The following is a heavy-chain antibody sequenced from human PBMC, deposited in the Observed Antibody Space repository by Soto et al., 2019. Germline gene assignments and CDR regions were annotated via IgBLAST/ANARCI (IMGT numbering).Heavy chain of an antibody. CDR3: AGGIVGATPYYFDY. V-gene: IGHV4-59*01. CDR2: IYYSGST. J-gene: IGHJ4*02. Sequence: SETLSLTCTVSGGSISSYYWSWIRQPPGKGLEWIGYIYYSGSTNYNPSLKSRVTISVDTSKNQFSLKLSSVTAADTTVYYCAGGIVGATPYYFDYWGQGTLVTVSS. CDR1: GGSISSYY. D-gene: IGHD1-26*01.